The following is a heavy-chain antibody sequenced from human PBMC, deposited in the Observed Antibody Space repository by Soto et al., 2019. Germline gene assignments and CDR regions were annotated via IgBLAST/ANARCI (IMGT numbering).Heavy chain of an antibody. D-gene: IGHD3-3*01. CDR1: GFSLSTSRVG. J-gene: IGHJ5*02. CDR3: GHHSFYDCWSSGWFDP. Sequence: QITLKESGPTLVKPTQTLTLTCTFSGFSLSTSRVGVGWIRQPPGKALEWLALIYWNDDKRYSPSLKSRLTITKDTSKNQVVLIMTNMDPVDTATYYCGHHSFYDCWSSGWFDPWGQGTLVTVSS. CDR2: IYWNDDK. V-gene: IGHV2-5*01.